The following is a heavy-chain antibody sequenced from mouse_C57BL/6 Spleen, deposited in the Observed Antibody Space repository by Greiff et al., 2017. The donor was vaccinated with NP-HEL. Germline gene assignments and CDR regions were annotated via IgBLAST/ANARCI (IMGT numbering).Heavy chain of an antibody. CDR1: GYTFTSYW. D-gene: IGHD3-2*02. V-gene: IGHV1-52*01. CDR2: IDPSASDT. Sequence: VQLQQPGAELVRPGSSVKLSCKASGYTFTSYWMHWVRQRPIQGLEWIGNIDPSASDTHYNQKFKVKATLTVDKSSSTAYMQLSSLTSEDAAASYCASPDSTGDWYYAMDYWGQGTSVTVSS. J-gene: IGHJ4*01. CDR3: ASPDSTGDWYYAMDY.